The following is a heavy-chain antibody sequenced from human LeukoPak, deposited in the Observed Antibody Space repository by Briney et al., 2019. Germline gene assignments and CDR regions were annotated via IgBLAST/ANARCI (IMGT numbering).Heavy chain of an antibody. D-gene: IGHD4-23*01. CDR1: GGSISSGGYY. CDR3: ARDYGGNSFDY. V-gene: IGHV4-30-2*01. J-gene: IGHJ4*02. CDR2: IYHSGST. Sequence: PSETLSLTCTVSGGSISSGGYYWSWIRQPPGKGLEWIGYIYHSGSTYYNPSLKSRVTISVDRSKNQFSLKLSSVTAADTAVYYCARDYGGNSFDYWGQGTLVTVSS.